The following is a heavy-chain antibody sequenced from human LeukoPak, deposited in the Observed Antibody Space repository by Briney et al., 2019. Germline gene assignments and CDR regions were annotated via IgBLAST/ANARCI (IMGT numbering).Heavy chain of an antibody. V-gene: IGHV1-8*01. CDR3: ARKRLWFGDNPKFDP. CDR2: MNPNSGNT. J-gene: IGHJ5*02. D-gene: IGHD3-10*01. CDR1: GYTFTSYD. Sequence: ASVKVSCKASGYTFTSYDINWVRQATGQGLEWMGWMNPNSGNTGYAQRFQGRVTMTRNTSISTAYMELSSLRSEDTAVYYCARKRLWFGDNPKFDPWGQGTLVTVSS.